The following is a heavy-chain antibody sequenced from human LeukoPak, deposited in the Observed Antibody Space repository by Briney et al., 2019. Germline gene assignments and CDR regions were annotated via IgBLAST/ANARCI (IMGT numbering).Heavy chain of an antibody. CDR2: ISSSSSTI. J-gene: IGHJ5*02. Sequence: GGSLRLSCAASGFTFSSYSMNWVRQAPGKGLEWVSYISSSSSTIYYADSVKGRFTISRDSAKNSLYLQMNSLRAEDTAVYYCARDRNWFGDPNWFDPWGQGTLVTVSS. V-gene: IGHV3-48*01. CDR3: ARDRNWFGDPNWFDP. D-gene: IGHD3-10*01. CDR1: GFTFSSYS.